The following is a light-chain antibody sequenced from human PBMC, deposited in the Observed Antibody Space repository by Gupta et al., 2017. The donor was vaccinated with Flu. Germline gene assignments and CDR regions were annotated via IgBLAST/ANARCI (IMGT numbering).Light chain of an antibody. CDR3: QQYYTNMYS. CDR2: RAS. Sequence: DIVMTQSPDSLAASLGDRVTINCKSSQTVLYSSNNKNYLAWYQQKPGQPPKLLIYRASTRETGVPDRFSGSGSGTEFTLTISSLQAEDVAVYYCQQYYTNMYSFGQGTKLEIK. J-gene: IGKJ2*03. CDR1: QTVLYSSNNKNY. V-gene: IGKV4-1*01.